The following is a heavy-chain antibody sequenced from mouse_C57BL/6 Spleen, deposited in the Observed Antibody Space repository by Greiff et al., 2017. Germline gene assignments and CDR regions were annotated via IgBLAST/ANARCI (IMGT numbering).Heavy chain of an antibody. CDR2: ISSGSSTI. V-gene: IGHV5-17*01. CDR3: ARDLLWSPFAY. D-gene: IGHD2-1*01. CDR1: GFTFSDYG. J-gene: IGHJ3*01. Sequence: VQLQESGGGLVKPGGSLKLSCAASGFTFSDYGMHWVRQAPETGLEWVAYISSGSSTIYYADTVKGRFTISRDNATNTLLLQMTSLRDEDTAMYYCARDLLWSPFAYWGQGTLVTVSA.